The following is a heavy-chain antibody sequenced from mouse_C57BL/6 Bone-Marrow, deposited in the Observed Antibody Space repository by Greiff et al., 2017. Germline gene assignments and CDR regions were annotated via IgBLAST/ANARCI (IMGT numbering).Heavy chain of an antibody. V-gene: IGHV1-55*01. CDR3: ASPLSTMVTTRGFAY. J-gene: IGHJ3*01. Sequence: QVQLQPPGAELVKPGASVKMSCKASGYTFTSYWLTWVKPRPGQGLEWIGDIYPGSGSTNYNEKFKSKATLTVDTSSSTAYMQLSSLTSEDSAVDYCASPLSTMVTTRGFAYGGQGTLVTGSA. CDR2: IYPGSGST. CDR1: GYTFTSYW. D-gene: IGHD2-2*01.